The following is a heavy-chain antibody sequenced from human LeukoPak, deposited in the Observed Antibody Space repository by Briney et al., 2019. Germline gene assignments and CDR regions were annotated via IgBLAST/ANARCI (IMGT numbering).Heavy chain of an antibody. CDR1: GYTFTSYA. V-gene: IGHV1-3*01. CDR3: ARGYCSSTSCSNFDY. CDR2: INAGNGNT. J-gene: IGHJ4*02. D-gene: IGHD2-2*01. Sequence: SVKVSCKASGYTFTSYAMHWVRQAPGQRLEWMGWINAGNGNTKYSQKFQGRVTITRDTSASTAYMELSSLRSEDTAVYYCARGYCSSTSCSNFDYWGQGTLVTVSS.